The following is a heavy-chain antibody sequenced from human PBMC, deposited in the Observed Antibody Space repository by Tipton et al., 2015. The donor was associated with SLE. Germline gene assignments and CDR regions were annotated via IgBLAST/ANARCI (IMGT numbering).Heavy chain of an antibody. V-gene: IGHV4-59*01. Sequence: TLSLTCTVSGASISTYYWSWIRQPAGKGLEWIGYIYYSGSTIYNPSLKSRVIISVDTSKNQFSLKLSSVTAADTAVYYCATGGIRDSFDIWGQGAMVTVSS. CDR2: IYYSGST. CDR3: ATGGIRDSFDI. J-gene: IGHJ3*02. CDR1: GASISTYY. D-gene: IGHD3-3*02.